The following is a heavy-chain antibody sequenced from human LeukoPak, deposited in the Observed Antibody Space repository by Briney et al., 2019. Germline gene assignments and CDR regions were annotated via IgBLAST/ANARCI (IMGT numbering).Heavy chain of an antibody. CDR1: GFTFSSYW. J-gene: IGHJ4*02. Sequence: QPGGSLRLSCAASGFTFSSYWVHWVRQAPGKGLVWVSRINSDGSSTSYADSVKGRFTISRDNAKNTLYLQMNSLRAEDTAVYYCARGARIFGVVGFDYWGQGTLVTVSS. V-gene: IGHV3-74*01. D-gene: IGHD3-3*01. CDR2: INSDGSST. CDR3: ARGARIFGVVGFDY.